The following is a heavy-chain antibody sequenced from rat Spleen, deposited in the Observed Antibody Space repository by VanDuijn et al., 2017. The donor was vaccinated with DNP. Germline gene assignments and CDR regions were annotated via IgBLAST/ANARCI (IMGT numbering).Heavy chain of an antibody. J-gene: IGHJ2*01. V-gene: IGHV5-31*01. CDR1: GFTFSNYY. CDR2: ITSSGGST. CDR3: AREGDLYYFDY. D-gene: IGHD2-7*01. Sequence: EVQLVESGGGLVQPGRSLKLSCAASGFTFSNYYMAWIRQVPGKGLEWVASITSSGGSTYYPDSVKGRFTISRDNAKNTLYLQMNSLRSEDTATYYCAREGDLYYFDYWGQGVMVTVSS.